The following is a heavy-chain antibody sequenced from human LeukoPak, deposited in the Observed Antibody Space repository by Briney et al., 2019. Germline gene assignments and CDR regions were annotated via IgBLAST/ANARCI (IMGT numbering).Heavy chain of an antibody. CDR3: ARLKCISTTCPSRYVMDV. CDR1: GGSIRSYY. V-gene: IGHV4-59*01. Sequence: SETLSLPCSVFGGSIRSYYWSWIRQPPGKGLGYIGYFYYRRSTNYNPSLKSRVTISVDTSKDQFSLNLTSVTAADTAVYYCARLKCISTTCPSRYVMDVWGQGTTVTVSS. J-gene: IGHJ6*02. D-gene: IGHD2-2*01. CDR2: FYYRRST.